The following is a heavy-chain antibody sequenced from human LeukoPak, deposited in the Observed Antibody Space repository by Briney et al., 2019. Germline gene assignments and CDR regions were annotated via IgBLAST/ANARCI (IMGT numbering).Heavy chain of an antibody. V-gene: IGHV4-59*01. Sequence: SETLSLTCTVSGGSISGYYWSWIRQPPGKGLEWIGYIYYSGSTNYNPSLKSRVTISVDTSKNQFSLKLSSVTAADTAVYYCARVVAARPGPFDYWGQGTLVTVSS. CDR1: GGSISGYY. CDR3: ARVVAARPGPFDY. J-gene: IGHJ4*02. CDR2: IYYSGST. D-gene: IGHD6-6*01.